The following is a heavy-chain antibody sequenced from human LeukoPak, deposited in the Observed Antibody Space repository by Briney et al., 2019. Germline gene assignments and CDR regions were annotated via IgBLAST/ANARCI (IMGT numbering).Heavy chain of an antibody. D-gene: IGHD4-11*01. J-gene: IGHJ4*02. CDR2: INPNSGGT. Sequence: ASVKGSCKASGYTFNGYYLHWVRQAPGQGLEWMGWINPNSGGTNYAQKFQGRVTMTGDTSISTAYMELSRLRSDDTAVYYCARWMTTVITPDYWGQGTLVTVSS. CDR3: ARWMTTVITPDY. CDR1: GYTFNGYY. V-gene: IGHV1-2*02.